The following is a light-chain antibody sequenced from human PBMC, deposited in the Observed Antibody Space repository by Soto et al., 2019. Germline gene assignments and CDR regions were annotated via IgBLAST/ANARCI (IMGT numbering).Light chain of an antibody. J-gene: IGKJ1*01. CDR3: QKYDSAPRT. CDR2: GAS. CDR1: QGITNF. V-gene: IGKV1-27*01. Sequence: DIQMTQSPSSLSASVGDRVTITCRASQGITNFLAWYQQKPGKVPKLLIYGASSLQSGVPSRFSGSGSGTDFTFTISSLQPEDVATYYCQKYDSAPRTFGQGTKVEIK.